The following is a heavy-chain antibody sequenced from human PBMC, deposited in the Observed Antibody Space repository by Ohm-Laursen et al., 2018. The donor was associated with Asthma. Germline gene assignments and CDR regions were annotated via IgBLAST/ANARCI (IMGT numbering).Heavy chain of an antibody. J-gene: IGHJ4*02. Sequence: SLRLSCTASGFTFRSYAMHWVRQAPGKGLEWVAVGGSYYDRGLKYYADSVNGRFTVSRDDSKNTLYLQMNSLRPDDTAVYYCARDVMEWYLPAFDFWGQGTLVTVSS. CDR2: GGSYYDRGLK. V-gene: IGHV3-30-3*01. CDR1: GFTFRSYA. D-gene: IGHD3-3*01. CDR3: ARDVMEWYLPAFDF.